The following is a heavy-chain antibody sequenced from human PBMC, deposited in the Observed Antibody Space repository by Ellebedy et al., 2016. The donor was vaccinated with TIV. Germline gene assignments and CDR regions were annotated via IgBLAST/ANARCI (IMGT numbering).Heavy chain of an antibody. D-gene: IGHD1-26*01. CDR3: AKAVGMGAPDY. J-gene: IGHJ4*02. CDR1: GFRFEEHA. V-gene: IGHV3-43D*03. Sequence: GESLKISCAASGFRFEEHAMHWVRQASGKGLEWVSLISWDGGSAYYADSVKGRFTISRDNSKNSLYLQMNSLRVEDTALYYCAKAVGMGAPDYWGQGTLVTVSS. CDR2: ISWDGGSA.